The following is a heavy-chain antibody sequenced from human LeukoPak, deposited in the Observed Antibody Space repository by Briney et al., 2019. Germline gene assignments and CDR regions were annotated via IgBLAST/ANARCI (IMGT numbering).Heavy chain of an antibody. D-gene: IGHD5-24*01. CDR1: GFTFSGQG. CDR2: ISYDGSVN. Sequence: GGSLRLSCAASGFTFSGQGMHWVRQAPGKGLEWVAVISYDGSVNYYVDSVKGRFTISRDNSKNTLYLQMNSLRAEDTAVYYCARDPMATIGDYSDYWGQGTLVTVSS. J-gene: IGHJ4*02. CDR3: ARDPMATIGDYSDY. V-gene: IGHV3-33*08.